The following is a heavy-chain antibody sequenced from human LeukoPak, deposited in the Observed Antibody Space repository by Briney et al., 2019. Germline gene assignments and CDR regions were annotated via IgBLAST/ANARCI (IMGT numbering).Heavy chain of an antibody. Sequence: PGGSLRLSCAASGFAFSSYTMSWVRQAPGKGLEWVSSISSSSYIYYADSVKGRFTISRDNAKNSLYLQMNSLRAEDTAVYYCARGPGTAWTPYYFDYWGQGTLVTVSS. D-gene: IGHD3-10*01. J-gene: IGHJ4*02. CDR1: GFAFSSYT. CDR3: ARGPGTAWTPYYFDY. V-gene: IGHV3-21*01. CDR2: ISSSSYI.